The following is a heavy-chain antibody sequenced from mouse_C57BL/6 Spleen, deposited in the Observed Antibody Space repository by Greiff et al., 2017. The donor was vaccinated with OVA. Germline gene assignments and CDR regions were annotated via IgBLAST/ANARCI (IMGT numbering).Heavy chain of an antibody. CDR3: ARDYYGSRFFDY. D-gene: IGHD1-1*01. CDR1: GFTFSSYA. V-gene: IGHV5-4*01. CDR2: ISDGGSYN. Sequence: EVQGVESGGGLVKPGGSLKLSCAASGFTFSSYAMSWVRQTPEKRLEWVATISDGGSYNYYPATVKGRFTISRDNAKNNLFLQMNHLKSEDTAMYYCARDYYGSRFFDYWGQGTTLTVSS. J-gene: IGHJ2*01.